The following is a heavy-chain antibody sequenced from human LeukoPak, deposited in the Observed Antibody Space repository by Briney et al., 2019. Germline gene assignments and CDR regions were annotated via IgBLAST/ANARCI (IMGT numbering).Heavy chain of an antibody. V-gene: IGHV4-34*01. CDR1: GGSFSGYY. J-gene: IGHJ4*02. CDR2: INHSGST. Sequence: SETLSLTCAVYGGSFSGYYWSWIRQPPGKGLEWIGEINHSGSTNYNPSLKGRVTISVDTSKNQFSLKLSSVTAADTAVYYCARGFDHGVSSSWFFDYWGQGTLVTVSS. CDR3: ARGFDHGVSSSWFFDY. D-gene: IGHD6-13*01.